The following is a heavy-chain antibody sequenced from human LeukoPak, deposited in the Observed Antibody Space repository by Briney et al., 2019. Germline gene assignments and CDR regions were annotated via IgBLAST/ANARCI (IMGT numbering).Heavy chain of an antibody. CDR2: IYPNSGGT. CDR3: ARSEQFPYYMDV. Sequence: PGGSLRLSCAASGFKFSDYGMHWVRQAPGQGLEWMGWIYPNSGGTNYAQKFQGRVTMTRDTSISTAYMELSRLRSDDTAVYYCARSEQFPYYMDVWGKGTTVTVSS. CDR1: GFKFSDYG. J-gene: IGHJ6*03. D-gene: IGHD6-19*01. V-gene: IGHV1-2*02.